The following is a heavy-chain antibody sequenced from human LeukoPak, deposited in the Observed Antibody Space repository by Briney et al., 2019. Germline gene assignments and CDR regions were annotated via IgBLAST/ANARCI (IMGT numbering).Heavy chain of an antibody. Sequence: KSGGSLRLSCAASGFTFSSYSMNWVRQAPGKGLEWVSSISSSSSYIYYADSVKGRFTISRDNAKNSLYLQMNSLRAEDTAVYYCVVTYSSSWYNWFDPWGQGTLVTVSS. CDR2: ISSSSSYI. CDR3: VVTYSSSWYNWFDP. CDR1: GFTFSSYS. V-gene: IGHV3-21*01. D-gene: IGHD6-13*01. J-gene: IGHJ5*02.